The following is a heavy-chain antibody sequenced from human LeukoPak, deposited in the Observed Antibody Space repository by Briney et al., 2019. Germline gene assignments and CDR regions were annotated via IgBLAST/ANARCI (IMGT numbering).Heavy chain of an antibody. J-gene: IGHJ3*02. V-gene: IGHV4-39*01. CDR2: IYYSGST. D-gene: IGHD2-15*01. CDR3: ARKLGYCSGGSCSPGAFDI. CDR1: GGSISSSSYY. Sequence: SETLSLTCTVSGGSISSSSYYWGWIRQPPGKGLEWIGSIYYSGSTYYNPSLKSRVTISVDTSKNQFSLKLSSVTAADTAVYYCARKLGYCSGGSCSPGAFDIWGQGTMVIVSS.